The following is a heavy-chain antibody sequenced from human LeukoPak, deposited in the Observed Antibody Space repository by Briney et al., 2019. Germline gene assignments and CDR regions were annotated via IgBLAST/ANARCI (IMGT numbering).Heavy chain of an antibody. CDR2: IYYSGST. D-gene: IGHD2-21*01. CDR1: GGSIFSYY. Sequence: ASETLSLTCAVSGGSIFSYYWSWIRQPPGKGLEWMGYIYYSGSTNYNPSLKSRVTISVDTSKNQFSLRVSSVTAADTAVYYCARHLNNCGDDCYIFDYWGQGTLVTVSS. CDR3: ARHLNNCGDDCYIFDY. J-gene: IGHJ4*02. V-gene: IGHV4-59*08.